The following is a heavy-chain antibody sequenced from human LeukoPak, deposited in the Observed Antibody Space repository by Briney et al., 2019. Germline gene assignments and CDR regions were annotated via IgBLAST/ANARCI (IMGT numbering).Heavy chain of an antibody. CDR3: ARVGDYVFDY. CDR2: ISSSGDTI. CDR1: GFTLSDYY. V-gene: IGHV3-11*01. D-gene: IGHD4-17*01. J-gene: IGHJ4*02. Sequence: GGSLRLSCAASGFTLSDYYMSWTRQAPGKGLESVSYISSSGDTIYYAASVKGRFTISRDNAKNSLYLQMNSLRAEDTAVYYCARVGDYVFDYWGQGTLVTVSS.